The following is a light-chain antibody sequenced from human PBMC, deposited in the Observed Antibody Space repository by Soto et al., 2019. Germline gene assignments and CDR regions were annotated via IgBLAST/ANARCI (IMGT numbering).Light chain of an antibody. CDR3: QQYNSYWT. Sequence: DIQMTQSPSTLSVSVGDRVTITCRASQTISSWLAWYQQKPGKAPKLLIYDASTLESGVPSRFSGRGSGTEFPLTISRMKPDDFATYYCQQYNSYWTFGHGTQVDIK. J-gene: IGKJ1*01. V-gene: IGKV1-5*01. CDR1: QTISSW. CDR2: DAS.